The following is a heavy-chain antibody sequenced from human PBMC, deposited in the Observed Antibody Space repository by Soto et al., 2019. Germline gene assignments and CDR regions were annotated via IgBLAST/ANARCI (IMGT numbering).Heavy chain of an antibody. V-gene: IGHV1-18*01. CDR2: TSTFNGEA. Sequence: QVQLVQSGAEVKKPGASVKVSCKASGYSFTSTGISWVRQAPGQGPEWMGWTSTFNGEAKYAQRLQGRVTMTTDTSTTTAYMELRSLTSDDTAVYYCARDLDGSGSYFTDYWGQGTLVTDAS. CDR1: GYSFTSTG. D-gene: IGHD3-10*01. J-gene: IGHJ4*02. CDR3: ARDLDGSGSYFTDY.